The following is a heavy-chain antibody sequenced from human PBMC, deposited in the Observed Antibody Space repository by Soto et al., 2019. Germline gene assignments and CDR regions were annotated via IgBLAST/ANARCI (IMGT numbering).Heavy chain of an antibody. CDR1: GYSFTSYW. V-gene: IGHV5-10-1*01. Sequence: GESLKISCKGSGYSFTSYWISWVRQMPGKGLEWMGRIDPSDSYTNYSPSFQGHVTISADKSISTAYLQRSSLKASDTAMYYCARPGWYSSNNGGFDIWGQGTMVTVSS. J-gene: IGHJ3*02. CDR2: IDPSDSYT. D-gene: IGHD6-13*01. CDR3: ARPGWYSSNNGGFDI.